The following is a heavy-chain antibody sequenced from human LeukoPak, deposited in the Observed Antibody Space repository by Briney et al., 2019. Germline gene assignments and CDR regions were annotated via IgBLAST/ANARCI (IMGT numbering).Heavy chain of an antibody. CDR2: INPNSGGT. CDR1: GYTFTGYY. V-gene: IGHV1-2*02. CDR3: ARGKGPRGRITIFGVVIYYYYYMDV. J-gene: IGHJ6*03. D-gene: IGHD3-3*01. Sequence: ASVKVSCKASGYTFTGYYMHWVRQAPGQGLEWMGWINPNSGGTNYAQKFQGRVTMTRNTSISTAYMELSSLRSEDTAVYYCARGKGPRGRITIFGVVIYYYYYMDVWGKGTTVTVSS.